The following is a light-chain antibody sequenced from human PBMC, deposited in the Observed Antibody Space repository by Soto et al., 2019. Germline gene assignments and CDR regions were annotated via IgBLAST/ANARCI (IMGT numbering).Light chain of an antibody. J-gene: IGKJ1*01. CDR3: HHHNSYSQT. V-gene: IGKV1-5*01. Sequence: GDRVTITCRASQSIRYYLAWYQQMPGKAPKLLIYGASSLQSGVPSRFSGSGSGTEFTLTISSLQPDDFATYFCHHHNSYSQTFGQGTKVDIK. CDR1: QSIRYY. CDR2: GAS.